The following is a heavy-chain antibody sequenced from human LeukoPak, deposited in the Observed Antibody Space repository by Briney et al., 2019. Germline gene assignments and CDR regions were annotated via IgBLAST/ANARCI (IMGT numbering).Heavy chain of an antibody. Sequence: PGRSLRLSCAASGFTFDDHAMHWVRQAPGKGLEWVSAISGSGGSTYYADSVKGRFTISRDNSKNTLYLQMNSLRAEDTAVYYCARNPYYYYYMDVWGKGTTVTVSS. CDR1: GFTFDDHA. V-gene: IGHV3-23*01. CDR3: ARNPYYYYYMDV. J-gene: IGHJ6*03. CDR2: ISGSGGST.